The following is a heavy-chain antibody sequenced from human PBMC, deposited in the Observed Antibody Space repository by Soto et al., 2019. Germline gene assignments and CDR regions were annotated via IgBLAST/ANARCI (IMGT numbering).Heavy chain of an antibody. J-gene: IGHJ3*02. CDR3: ARSPHSSSWVYDAFDI. V-gene: IGHV3-11*01. D-gene: IGHD6-13*01. Sequence: GGSLRLSCAASGFTFSDYYMSWIRQAPGKGLEWVSYISSSGSTIYYADSVKGRFTISRDNAKNSLYLQMNSLRAEDTAVYYCARSPHSSSWVYDAFDIWGQGTMVTVSS. CDR1: GFTFSDYY. CDR2: ISSSGSTI.